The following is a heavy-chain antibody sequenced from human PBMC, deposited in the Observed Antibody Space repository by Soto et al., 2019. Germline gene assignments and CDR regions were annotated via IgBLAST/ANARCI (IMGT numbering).Heavy chain of an antibody. CDR1: GFTFSSYG. J-gene: IGHJ4*02. V-gene: IGHV3-33*01. CDR3: ERDEAGGGSSPFDY. D-gene: IGHD2-15*01. CDR2: IWYDGSNK. Sequence: QVQLVESGGGVVQPGRSLRLSCAASGFTFSSYGMHWVRQAPGKGLEWVAVIWYDGSNKYYADSVKGRFTISRDNSKKTLYLQMNSLGAEDTAVYYCERDEAGGGSSPFDYWGQGNLVTVSS.